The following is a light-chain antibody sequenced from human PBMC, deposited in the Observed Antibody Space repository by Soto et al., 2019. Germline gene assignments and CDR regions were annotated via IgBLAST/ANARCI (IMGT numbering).Light chain of an antibody. CDR3: NSYTNTDTVG. CDR2: AVS. Sequence: QSALTQAASVSGSPGQSITISCTGTSSDIGAYNYVSWYQQRPGKAPTLMIYAVSYRPSGISNRFTGCKSGNTASLTISVLQAEDEAVYYCNSYTNTDTVGFGGGTKLPVL. CDR1: SSDIGAYNY. J-gene: IGLJ2*01. V-gene: IGLV2-14*01.